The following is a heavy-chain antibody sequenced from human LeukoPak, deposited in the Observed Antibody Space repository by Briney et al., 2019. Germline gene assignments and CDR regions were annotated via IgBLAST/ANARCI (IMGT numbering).Heavy chain of an antibody. CDR3: ARHSSSWYRDYFDY. J-gene: IGHJ4*02. D-gene: IGHD6-13*01. CDR2: IIPIFGTA. V-gene: IGHV1-69*13. Sequence: SVKVSCKASGGTCSSYAISWVRQAPGQGLEWMGGIIPIFGTANYAQKFQGRVTITADESTSTAYMELSSLRSEDTAVYYCARHSSSWYRDYFDYWGQGTLVTVSS. CDR1: GGTCSSYA.